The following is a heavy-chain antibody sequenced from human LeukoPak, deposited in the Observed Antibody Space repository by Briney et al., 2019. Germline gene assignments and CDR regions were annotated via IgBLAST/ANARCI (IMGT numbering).Heavy chain of an antibody. CDR3: ASMPGGSYYFDY. V-gene: IGHV4-39*07. CDR1: GGSISSSSYY. D-gene: IGHD1-26*01. Sequence: PSETLSLTCTVSGGSISSSSYYWGWIRQPPGKGLERIGSIYYSGSTYYNPSLKSRVTISVDTSKNQFSLKLSSVTAADTAVYYCASMPGGSYYFDYWGQGTLVTVSS. J-gene: IGHJ4*02. CDR2: IYYSGST.